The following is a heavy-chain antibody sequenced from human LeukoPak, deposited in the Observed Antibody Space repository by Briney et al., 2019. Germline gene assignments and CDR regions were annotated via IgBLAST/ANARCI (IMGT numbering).Heavy chain of an antibody. D-gene: IGHD3-22*01. CDR2: ISYSGTT. Sequence: SETLSLTCTVSGGSISSSSYYWGWIRQPPGKGLEWIGSISYSGTTYYNPSLKSRVTMSVDTSKNQFSLKLSSVTAADTAVYYCVSFYYSDSGGYYHFDYWGQGILVTVSS. V-gene: IGHV4-39*07. J-gene: IGHJ4*02. CDR3: VSFYYSDSGGYYHFDY. CDR1: GGSISSSSYY.